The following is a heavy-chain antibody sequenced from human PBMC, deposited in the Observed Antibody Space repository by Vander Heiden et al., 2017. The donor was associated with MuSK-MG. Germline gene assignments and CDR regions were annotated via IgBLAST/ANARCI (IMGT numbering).Heavy chain of an antibody. Sequence: QLQLQESGPSLVKPSETLSLSCSVSDDSFNTFYWGWVRQPLGKGLECVGYVYYSGTTPYNTSLESRVSISVDPSKKQVSLSLTSVTASDTAVYYCARADTFYDPVTGYGTIKAFDTWGQGMLGTVSS. CDR3: ARADTFYDPVTGYGTIKAFDT. CDR2: VYYSGTT. CDR1: DDSFNTFY. D-gene: IGHD3-9*01. J-gene: IGHJ3*02. V-gene: IGHV4-59*01.